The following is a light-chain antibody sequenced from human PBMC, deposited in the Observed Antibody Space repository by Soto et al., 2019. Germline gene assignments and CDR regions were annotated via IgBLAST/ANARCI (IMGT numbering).Light chain of an antibody. CDR1: QSVSSY. CDR3: QQRSNWPLT. V-gene: IGKV3-11*01. CDR2: DAS. Sequence: EIVLTRSPATLSLSPGDRATLSCRASQSVSSYLAWYQQRPGQAPRLLIYDASNRATGIPARFSGSGSGTDFTLTIGSLEPEDFAVYYCQQRSNWPLTFGQGTKVDIK. J-gene: IGKJ1*01.